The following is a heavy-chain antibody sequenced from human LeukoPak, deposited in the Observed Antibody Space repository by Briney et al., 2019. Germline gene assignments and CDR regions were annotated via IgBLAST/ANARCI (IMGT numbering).Heavy chain of an antibody. D-gene: IGHD5-24*01. Sequence: PGGSLRLSCAASGFTFSTYWMTWVRQAPGKGLEWVANIKQDGSEKYYADSVKGRFTISRDNAKNSLYLQMNSLRAEDTAVYYCARDGWMATNYWGQGTLVTVSS. CDR1: GFTFSTYW. V-gene: IGHV3-7*01. J-gene: IGHJ4*02. CDR2: IKQDGSEK. CDR3: ARDGWMATNY.